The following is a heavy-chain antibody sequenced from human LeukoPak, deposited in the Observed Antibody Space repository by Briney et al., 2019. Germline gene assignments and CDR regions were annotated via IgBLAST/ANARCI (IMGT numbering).Heavy chain of an antibody. CDR3: ARNDYGAYPFDH. CDR1: GFTFSSHA. Sequence: GGSLRLSCAASGFTFSSHAMHWVRQAPGKGLEWVAVISYDGSNKDYADSVKGRFTISRDNSKNTLYLQMNSLRAEDTAVYYYARNDYGAYPFDHWGQGTLVTVSS. CDR2: ISYDGSNK. J-gene: IGHJ4*02. V-gene: IGHV3-30-3*01. D-gene: IGHD4-17*01.